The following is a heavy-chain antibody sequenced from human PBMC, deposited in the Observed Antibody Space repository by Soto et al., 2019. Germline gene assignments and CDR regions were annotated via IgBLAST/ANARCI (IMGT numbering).Heavy chain of an antibody. J-gene: IGHJ5*02. Sequence: PSETLSLTCAISGASITWGDYSWNWIRQPPGKGLEWIGYIFHGGSTYYNPSLRSRVTISVDRSRTQFSLKMSSVTAADTAVYYCARGRVVVPAAVMFNCLDPWGQGALVTVS. CDR1: GASITWGDYS. CDR2: IFHGGST. D-gene: IGHD2-2*01. V-gene: IGHV4-30-2*01. CDR3: ARGRVVVPAAVMFNCLDP.